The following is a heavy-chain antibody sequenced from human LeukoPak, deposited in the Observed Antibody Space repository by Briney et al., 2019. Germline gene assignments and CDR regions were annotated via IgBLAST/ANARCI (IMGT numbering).Heavy chain of an antibody. CDR3: ARAQEGGYEFDY. Sequence: ASVKVSCKASGYTFTSYDINWVRQATGQGPEWMGWMNPNSGNTGYAQKFQGRVTMTRNTSISTAYMELSSLRSEDTAVYYCARAQEGGYEFDYWGQGTLVTVSS. V-gene: IGHV1-8*01. J-gene: IGHJ4*02. D-gene: IGHD5-12*01. CDR1: GYTFTSYD. CDR2: MNPNSGNT.